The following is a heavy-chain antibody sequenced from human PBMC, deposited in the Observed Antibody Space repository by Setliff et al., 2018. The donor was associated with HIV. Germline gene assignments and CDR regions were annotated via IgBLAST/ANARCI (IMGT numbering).Heavy chain of an antibody. D-gene: IGHD2-2*01. CDR2: IFSGDSTT. CDR1: GFTFSNFA. Sequence: GESLMLSCAASGFTFSNFAMSWVRQAPGKGLEWVSVIFSGDSTTHYADSVMGRFTISRDNSENMLYLQMNSLGAEDTAIYYCAKKGYCSSGTCHRDWYYYLDVWGKGTTVTVSS. V-gene: IGHV3-23*03. J-gene: IGHJ6*03. CDR3: AKKGYCSSGTCHRDWYYYLDV.